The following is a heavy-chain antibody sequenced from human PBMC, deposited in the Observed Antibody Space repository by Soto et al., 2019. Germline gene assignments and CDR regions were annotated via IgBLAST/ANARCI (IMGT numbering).Heavy chain of an antibody. CDR3: TTDPPINIAARPFDY. Sequence: GGSLRLSCAASGFTFSNAWMSWVRQAPGKGLEWVGRIKSKTDGGTTDYAAPVKGRFTISRDDSKNTLYLQMNSLKTEDTAVYYCTTDPPINIAARPFDYWGQGTLVTVSS. V-gene: IGHV3-15*01. CDR1: GFTFSNAW. D-gene: IGHD6-6*01. J-gene: IGHJ4*02. CDR2: IKSKTDGGTT.